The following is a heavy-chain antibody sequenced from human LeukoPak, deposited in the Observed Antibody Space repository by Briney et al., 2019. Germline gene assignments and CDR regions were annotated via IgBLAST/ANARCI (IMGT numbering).Heavy chain of an antibody. CDR2: ISSSSSYI. J-gene: IGHJ2*01. D-gene: IGHD3-10*01. Sequence: PGGSLRFSCAASGFTFSSYSMNWVRQAPGKGLEWVSSISSSSSYIYYADSVKGRFTISRDNAKNSLYLQMNSLRAEDTAVYYCARRLAREYYGSGTSSFDLWGRGTLVTVSS. V-gene: IGHV3-21*01. CDR3: ARRLAREYYGSGTSSFDL. CDR1: GFTFSSYS.